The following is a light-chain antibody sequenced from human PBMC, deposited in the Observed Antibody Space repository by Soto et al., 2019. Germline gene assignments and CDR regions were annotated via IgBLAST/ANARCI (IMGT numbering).Light chain of an antibody. Sequence: QSVLTQPRSVSGSPGQSVTISCTGTSSDFGGYNYVSWYQHHPGKAPKLMIYDVSERPSRVPDRFSGSKSGSTASLTISGLQAEDEADYYCCSYAGTFYVFGTGTKVTVL. CDR3: CSYAGTFYV. V-gene: IGLV2-11*01. CDR2: DVS. J-gene: IGLJ1*01. CDR1: SSDFGGYNY.